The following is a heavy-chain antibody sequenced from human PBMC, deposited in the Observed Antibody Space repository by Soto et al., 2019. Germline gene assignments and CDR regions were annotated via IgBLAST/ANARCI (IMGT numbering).Heavy chain of an antibody. Sequence: SETLSLTCTVSGGSISSYYWSWIRQPPGKGLEWIGYIYYSGSTNYNPSLKSRVTISVDTSKNQFSLKLSSVTAADTAVYYCARVDLDCGGDCYPDYWGQGTLVTVSS. CDR2: IYYSGST. CDR3: ARVDLDCGGDCYPDY. D-gene: IGHD2-21*02. V-gene: IGHV4-59*01. J-gene: IGHJ4*02. CDR1: GGSISSYY.